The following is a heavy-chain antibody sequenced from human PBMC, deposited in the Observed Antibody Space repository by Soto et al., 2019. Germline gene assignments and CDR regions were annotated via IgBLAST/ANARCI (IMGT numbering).Heavy chain of an antibody. D-gene: IGHD3-16*01. CDR1: GFSFSTDL. CDR3: VGALTYEVPYYYYGMDV. CDR2: IKQGGNEK. V-gene: IGHV3-7*01. J-gene: IGHJ6*02. Sequence: GGSLRLSCAASGFSFSTDLMSWFRQAPGNGLEWVANIKQGGNEKFYVDSVKGRFTISRDNDKKSLYLQMDSLRVEDTAVYYCVGALTYEVPYYYYGMDVWGQGTTVTVSS.